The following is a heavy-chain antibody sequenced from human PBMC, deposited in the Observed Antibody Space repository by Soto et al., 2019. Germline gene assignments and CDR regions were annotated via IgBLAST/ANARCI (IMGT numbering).Heavy chain of an antibody. CDR1: GGSFSGYY. Sequence: PSETLSLTCAVYGGSFSGYYWSWIRQPPGKGLEWIGEINHSGSTNYNPSLKSRATISVDTSKNQFSLKLSSVTAADTAVYYCARARATIAAAAIFDCWGQRTLVTFSS. CDR3: ARARATIAAAAIFDC. CDR2: INHSGST. J-gene: IGHJ4*02. V-gene: IGHV4-34*01. D-gene: IGHD6-13*01.